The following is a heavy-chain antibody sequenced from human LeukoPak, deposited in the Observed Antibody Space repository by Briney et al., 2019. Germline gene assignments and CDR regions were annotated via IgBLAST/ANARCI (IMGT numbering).Heavy chain of an antibody. Sequence: GGSLRLSCAASGFTFSSYAMSWVRQAPGKGLEWVSAISGSGGSTYYADSVKGRLTISRDNTKNTLYLQMNSLRAEDTAVYYCAKYSSGWFSDYWGQGTLVTVSS. J-gene: IGHJ4*02. CDR3: AKYSSGWFSDY. V-gene: IGHV3-23*01. CDR2: ISGSGGST. CDR1: GFTFSSYA. D-gene: IGHD6-19*01.